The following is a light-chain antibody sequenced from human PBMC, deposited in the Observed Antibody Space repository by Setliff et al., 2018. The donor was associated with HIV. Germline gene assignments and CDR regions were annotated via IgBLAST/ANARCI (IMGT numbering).Light chain of an antibody. V-gene: IGLV2-14*01. CDR3: NSYTSSSTYV. CDR2: EVS. J-gene: IGLJ1*01. Sequence: QSALTQPASVSGSPGQSITISCTGISSDVGGYNYVSWYQQHPGKAPKLRIYEVSNRPSGVSNRFSGSKSGNTASLTISGLQAEDEADYYCNSYTSSSTYVFGTGTKVTVL. CDR1: SSDVGGYNY.